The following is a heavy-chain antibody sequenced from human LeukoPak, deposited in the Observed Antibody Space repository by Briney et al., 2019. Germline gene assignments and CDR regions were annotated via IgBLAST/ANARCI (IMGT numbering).Heavy chain of an antibody. J-gene: IGHJ4*02. CDR2: INTNTGNP. CDR3: ATGAGTILPTVAGTLYY. V-gene: IGHV7-4-1*02. Sequence: ASVKVSCKASGYTFTSYTMNWVRQAPGQGLEWMGWINTNTGNPTYAQGFTGRFVFSLDTSVSTAYLQISSLKAEDTAVYYCATGAGTILPTVAGTLYYWGQGTLVTVSS. CDR1: GYTFTSYT. D-gene: IGHD6-19*01.